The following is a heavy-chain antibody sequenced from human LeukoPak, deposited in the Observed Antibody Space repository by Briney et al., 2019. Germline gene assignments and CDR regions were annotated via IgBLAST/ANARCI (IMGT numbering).Heavy chain of an antibody. D-gene: IGHD3-3*01. CDR2: INHSGST. J-gene: IGHJ4*02. CDR1: GGSFSGYY. CDR3: ARGHITISGVVKYYFDY. V-gene: IGHV4-34*01. Sequence: SETLSLTCAVYGGSFSGYYWSWIRQPPGKGLEWIGEINHSGSTNYNPSLKSRVTISVDTSKNQFSLKLSSVTAADTAVYYCARGHITISGVVKYYFDYWGQGTLVTVSS.